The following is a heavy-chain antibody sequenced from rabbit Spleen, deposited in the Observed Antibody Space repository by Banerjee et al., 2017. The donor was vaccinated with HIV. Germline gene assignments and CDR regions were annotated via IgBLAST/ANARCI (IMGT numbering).Heavy chain of an antibody. Sequence: QSLEESGGDLVKPGASLTLTCKASGFTISSTYWICWVRQAPGKGLEWIACIDDVDGSTYYASWAKGRFTISKTSSTTVTLQMTSLTAADTAIYFCARDQGYSYNFATGDFDLWGQGTLVTVS. D-gene: IGHD6-1*01. CDR2: IDDVDGST. V-gene: IGHV1S40*01. J-gene: IGHJ4*01. CDR1: GFTISSTYW. CDR3: ARDQGYSYNFATGDFDL.